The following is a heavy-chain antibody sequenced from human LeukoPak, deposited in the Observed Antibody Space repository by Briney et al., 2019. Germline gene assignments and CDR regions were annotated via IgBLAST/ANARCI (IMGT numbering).Heavy chain of an antibody. D-gene: IGHD2-15*01. Sequence: PGGSLRLSCAASGFNFRSYGMHWVRQAPGKGLEWVAIIWYDGSNKFYADSVKGRFTISRDNSKNTLYLQMNSLRAEDTAVYYCARGGASELYYFDYWGQGTLVTVSS. J-gene: IGHJ4*02. CDR1: GFNFRSYG. CDR2: IWYDGSNK. CDR3: ARGGASELYYFDY. V-gene: IGHV3-33*01.